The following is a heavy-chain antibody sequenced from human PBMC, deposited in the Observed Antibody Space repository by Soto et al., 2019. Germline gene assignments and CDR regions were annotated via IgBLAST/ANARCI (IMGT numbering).Heavy chain of an antibody. D-gene: IGHD3-3*01. Sequence: EVQLLESGGGLVRPGGSLRLSCAASGYTFSDYAMYWVRQAPGKGLEWVSAISGSGNSPYYADSVKGRFTISRDNSKHTLYLQMNSLTAEDTARYYCAKVTENEFWGGYFDLCGQGTLLTVSS. CDR2: ISGSGNSP. V-gene: IGHV3-23*01. CDR3: AKVTENEFWGGYFDL. CDR1: GYTFSDYA. J-gene: IGHJ4*02.